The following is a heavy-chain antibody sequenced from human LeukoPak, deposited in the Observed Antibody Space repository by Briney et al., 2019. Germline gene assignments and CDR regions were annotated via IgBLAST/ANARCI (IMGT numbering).Heavy chain of an antibody. CDR2: IRQDGSEK. CDR3: ARDIVPPGLFWDC. D-gene: IGHD2-2*01. V-gene: IGHV3-7*05. J-gene: IGHJ4*02. CDR1: GFTFSSHW. Sequence: PGGSLRLSCAASGFTFSSHWMSWVRQAPGKGLEWVANIRQDGSEKYYVDSVKGRFTISRDNAKNSLYLQMNSLRAEDTAVYYCARDIVPPGLFWDCWGQGALVTVSS.